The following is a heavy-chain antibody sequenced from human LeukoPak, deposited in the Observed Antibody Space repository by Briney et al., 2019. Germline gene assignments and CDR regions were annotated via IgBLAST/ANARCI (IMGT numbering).Heavy chain of an antibody. Sequence: GGSLRLSCAASGFTVSSHWMHWVRQAPGKGLVWVSRIYGDTYYADSVKGRFTISRDNAKDTLYLQMDSLRPEDTAVYYCARGSGSYGLWDYWGQGTLVTVSS. J-gene: IGHJ4*02. CDR3: ARGSGSYGLWDY. CDR1: GFTVSSHW. CDR2: IYGDT. V-gene: IGHV3-74*01. D-gene: IGHD1-26*01.